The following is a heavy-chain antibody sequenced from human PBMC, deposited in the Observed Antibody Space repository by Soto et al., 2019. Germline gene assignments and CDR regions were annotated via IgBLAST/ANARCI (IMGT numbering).Heavy chain of an antibody. CDR3: ARPHYYDSSGYPGDYGMDV. V-gene: IGHV4-59*08. D-gene: IGHD3-22*01. Sequence: SETLSLTCTVSGVSISNFYWTWIRQPPGKGLQCIVYIYYSGSTNYNPSLKSRVTISVDTSKNQFSLKLSSVTAADTAVYYCARPHYYDSSGYPGDYGMDVWGQGTTVTVSS. J-gene: IGHJ6*02. CDR2: IYYSGST. CDR1: GVSISNFY.